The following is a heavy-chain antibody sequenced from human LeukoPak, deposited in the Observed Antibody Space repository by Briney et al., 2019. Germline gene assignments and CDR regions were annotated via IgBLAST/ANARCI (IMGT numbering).Heavy chain of an antibody. D-gene: IGHD1-26*01. CDR1: GYTFTGYY. J-gene: IGHJ4*02. V-gene: IGHV1-2*02. CDR2: INPNSGGT. CDR3: ATDDVGYSGSYSC. Sequence: ASVKDSCKASGYTFTGYYLHWVRQAPGQGLEWMGWINPNSGGTNYAQKFQGRVTMTRDTSINTAYMELRRLRSDDTAVYYCATDDVGYSGSYSCWGQGTLVTVSS.